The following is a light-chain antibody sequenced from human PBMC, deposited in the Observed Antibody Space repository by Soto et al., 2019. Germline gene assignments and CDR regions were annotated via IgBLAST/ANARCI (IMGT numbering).Light chain of an antibody. CDR3: QQSYSTPIT. CDR2: SAS. Sequence: DIQMTQSPSSLSASVGDRVTITCRASQSISSYLNWYKQKPGKAPKLLIYSASTFQSGFPSRFSGSGSGTNFTLTITSLQPEDFATYYCQQSYSTPITFGPGTKVDI. J-gene: IGKJ3*01. CDR1: QSISSY. V-gene: IGKV1-39*01.